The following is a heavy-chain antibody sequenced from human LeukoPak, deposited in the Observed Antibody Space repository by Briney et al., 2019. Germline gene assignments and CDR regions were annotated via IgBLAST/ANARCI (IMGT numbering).Heavy chain of an antibody. Sequence: GGSLRLSCAASGFTFSSYAMSWVRQAPEKGLEWVSTISGSGGGTYYADSGKGRFTISRDDSKNTLYLQMNSLRAEDTAVYYCVKDLGRYRNNCFDYWGQGTLVTVSS. CDR1: GFTFSSYA. V-gene: IGHV3-23*01. CDR2: ISGSGGGT. D-gene: IGHD1-26*01. J-gene: IGHJ4*02. CDR3: VKDLGRYRNNCFDY.